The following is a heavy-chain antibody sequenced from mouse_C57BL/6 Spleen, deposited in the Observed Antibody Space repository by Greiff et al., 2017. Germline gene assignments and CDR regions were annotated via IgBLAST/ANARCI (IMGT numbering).Heavy chain of an antibody. CDR1: GYTFTDYY. CDR2: INPYNGGT. CDR3: ARFWGYDFWFAY. J-gene: IGHJ3*01. D-gene: IGHD2-4*01. V-gene: IGHV1-19*01. Sequence: VQLQQSGPVLVKPGASVKMSCKASGYTFTDYYMNWVKQSHGKSLEWIGVINPYNGGTSYNQKFKGKATLTVDKSSSTAYMELNSLTSEDSAVYYCARFWGYDFWFAYWGQGTLVTVSA.